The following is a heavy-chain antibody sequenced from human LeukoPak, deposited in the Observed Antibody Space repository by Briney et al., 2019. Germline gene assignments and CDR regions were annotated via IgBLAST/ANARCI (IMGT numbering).Heavy chain of an antibody. D-gene: IGHD2-2*01. CDR1: GFTFSSYA. J-gene: IGHJ6*02. CDR3: VNLGVVPAAMDYYYYYGMDV. Sequence: PGGSLRLSCAASGFTFSSYAMSWVRQAPGKGLEWVSAISGSGGSTYYADSVKGRFTISRDNSKNTLYLQMNSLRAEDTAVYYCVNLGVVPAAMDYYYYYGMDVWGQGTTVTVSS. CDR2: ISGSGGST. V-gene: IGHV3-23*01.